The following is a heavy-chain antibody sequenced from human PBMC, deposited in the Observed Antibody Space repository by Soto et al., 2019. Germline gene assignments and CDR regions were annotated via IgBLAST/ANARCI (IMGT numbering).Heavy chain of an antibody. CDR3: AXRRGGXXXNDGNFDY. D-gene: IGHD1-1*01. J-gene: IGHJ4*02. Sequence: QITLKESGPTLVKPTQTLTLTCTFSGFSLSTSGVGVGWIRQPPGTAQEWLAHIYWDDDKRYSPSLKSRLTITKDTSKNQVVLTXTNMXPVDTXTXXCAXRRGGXXXNDGNFDYWGQGTLVTVSS. CDR1: GFSLSTSGVG. V-gene: IGHV2-5*02. CDR2: IYWDDDK.